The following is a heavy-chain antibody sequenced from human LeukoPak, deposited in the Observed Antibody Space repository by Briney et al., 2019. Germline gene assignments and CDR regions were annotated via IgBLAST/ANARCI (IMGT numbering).Heavy chain of an antibody. CDR3: ARAGYSSSWFTRNDAFDI. J-gene: IGHJ3*02. D-gene: IGHD6-13*01. V-gene: IGHV1-18*01. CDR2: ISAYNGNT. Sequence: ASVKVSCKASGYTFTSYGISWVRQAPGQGLEWMGWISAYNGNTNYAQKFQGRVTITRDTSISTAYMELSRLRSDDTAVYYCARAGYSSSWFTRNDAFDIWGQGTMVTVSS. CDR1: GYTFTSYG.